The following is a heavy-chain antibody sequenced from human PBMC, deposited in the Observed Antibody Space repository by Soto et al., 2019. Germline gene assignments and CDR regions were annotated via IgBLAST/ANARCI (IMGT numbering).Heavy chain of an antibody. CDR1: GYSISSGYY. CDR3: ARGRYSYGGFDY. D-gene: IGHD5-18*01. V-gene: IGHV4-38-2*01. Sequence: LSLTCAVSGYSISSGYYWGWIRQPPGKGLEWIGSIYHSGSTYYNPSLKSRVTISVDTSKNQFSPKLSSVTAADTAVYYCARGRYSYGGFDYWGQGTLVTVSS. CDR2: IYHSGST. J-gene: IGHJ4*02.